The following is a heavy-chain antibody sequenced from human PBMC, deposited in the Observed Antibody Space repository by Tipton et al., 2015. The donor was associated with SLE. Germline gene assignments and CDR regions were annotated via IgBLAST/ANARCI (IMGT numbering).Heavy chain of an antibody. CDR3: ARALWGSDRYYYYMDV. Sequence: TLSLTCAVSGGSISSGAFSWNWIRQPPGKGLEWIGDIYQSGDTYYNPSLKSRVTISMDTSKNQLSLKLNSVTAADTAVYYCARALWGSDRYYYYMDVWGKGTTVTVSS. CDR1: GGSISSGAFS. D-gene: IGHD2-21*01. CDR2: IYQSGDT. V-gene: IGHV4-30-2*01. J-gene: IGHJ6*03.